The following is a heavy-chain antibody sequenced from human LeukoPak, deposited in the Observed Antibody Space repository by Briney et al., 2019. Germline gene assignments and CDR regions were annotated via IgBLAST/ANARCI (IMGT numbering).Heavy chain of an antibody. CDR1: GFAFDDYG. V-gene: IGHV3-20*04. J-gene: IGHJ4*02. Sequence: GGSLRLSCAASGFAFDDYGMSWVRQAPGKGLEWVSGINWNGGSIGYADSVKGRFTVSRDNAKNTLYLQMNSLRAEDTAVYYCTRSPSLGGRYWGFDYWGQGALVTVSS. CDR2: INWNGGSI. D-gene: IGHD1-26*01. CDR3: TRSPSLGGRYWGFDY.